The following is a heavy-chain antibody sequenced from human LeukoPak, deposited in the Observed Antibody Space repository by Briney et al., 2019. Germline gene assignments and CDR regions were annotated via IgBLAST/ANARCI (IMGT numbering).Heavy chain of an antibody. Sequence: GGSLRLSCAASGFTFSSNYMSWVRQAPGKGLEWVSVIYSGGSTNYADSVKGRFTISRDNSKNTLYLQMNSLRAEDTAVYYCARDSSNYLFDYWGQGTLVTVPS. CDR1: GFTFSSNY. D-gene: IGHD4-11*01. CDR2: IYSGGST. J-gene: IGHJ4*02. CDR3: ARDSSNYLFDY. V-gene: IGHV3-53*01.